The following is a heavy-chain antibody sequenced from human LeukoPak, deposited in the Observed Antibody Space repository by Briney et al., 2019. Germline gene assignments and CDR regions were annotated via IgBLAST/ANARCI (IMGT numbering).Heavy chain of an antibody. CDR2: INPSGGST. V-gene: IGHV1-46*01. CDR3: ASYDSSGYYLDY. CDR1: GYTFTSYY. Sequence: ASVKVSCKASGYTFTSYYMHWLRQAPGQGLEWMGIINPSGGSTSYAQKFQGRVTMTRDTSTSTVYMELSSLRSEDTAVYYCASYDSSGYYLDYWGQGTLVTVSS. D-gene: IGHD3-22*01. J-gene: IGHJ4*02.